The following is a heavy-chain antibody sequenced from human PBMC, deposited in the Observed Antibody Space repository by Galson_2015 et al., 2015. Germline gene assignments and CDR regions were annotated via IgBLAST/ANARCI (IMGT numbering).Heavy chain of an antibody. CDR3: ARDSTMSYFDY. D-gene: IGHD3-10*02. Sequence: SLRLSCAASGFTFSSYWMSWVRQAPGKGLEWVANIKQDGSEKYYVDSVKGRFTISRDNAKNSLYLQMNSLRAEGTAVYYCARDSTMSYFDYWGQGTLVTVSS. CDR1: GFTFSSYW. V-gene: IGHV3-7*03. CDR2: IKQDGSEK. J-gene: IGHJ4*02.